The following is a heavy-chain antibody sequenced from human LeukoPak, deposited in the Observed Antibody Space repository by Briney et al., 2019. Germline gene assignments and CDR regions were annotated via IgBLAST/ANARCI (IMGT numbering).Heavy chain of an antibody. CDR3: ARDAPHFGELYYMDV. D-gene: IGHD3-10*01. CDR1: GGTFSSYA. Sequence: GASVKVSCKASGGTFSSYAISWVRQAPGQGLEWMGGIIPIFGTANYAQKFQGRVTITADKSTSTAYMELSSLRSEDTAVYYCARDAPHFGELYYMDVWGKGTTVTISS. V-gene: IGHV1-69*06. J-gene: IGHJ6*03. CDR2: IIPIFGTA.